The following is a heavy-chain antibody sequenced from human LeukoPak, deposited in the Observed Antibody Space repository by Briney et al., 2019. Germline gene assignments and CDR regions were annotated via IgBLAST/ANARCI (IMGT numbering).Heavy chain of an antibody. CDR3: ARSVATIFDYYMDV. CDR2: IYYRGTT. CDR1: GGSINSHY. Sequence: SETLSLTCTVSGGSINSHYWSWIRQPPGKGLEWIGHIYYRGTTKYIPSLKSRVTISLDMSKNQFSLKLTSATAADTAVYSCARSVATIFDYYMDVWGNGTTVTVSS. J-gene: IGHJ6*03. D-gene: IGHD5-24*01. V-gene: IGHV4-59*11.